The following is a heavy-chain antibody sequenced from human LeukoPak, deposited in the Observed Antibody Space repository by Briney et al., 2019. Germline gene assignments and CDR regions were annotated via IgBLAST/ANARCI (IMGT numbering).Heavy chain of an antibody. D-gene: IGHD3-10*01. CDR3: ARGPSPSGSYNWFDP. CDR2: MNPNSGNT. CDR1: GYTVISYD. Sequence: ASVKVSCKASGYTVISYDINWVRQATGQGLEWMGWMNPNSGNTGYAQKFQGRVTMTRNTSISTAYMELSSLRSEDTAVYYCARGPSPSGSYNWFDPWGQGTLVTVSS. V-gene: IGHV1-8*01. J-gene: IGHJ5*02.